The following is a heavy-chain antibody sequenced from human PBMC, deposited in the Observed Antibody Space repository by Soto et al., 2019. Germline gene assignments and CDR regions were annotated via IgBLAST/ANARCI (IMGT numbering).Heavy chain of an antibody. CDR2: ITSDGRST. J-gene: IGHJ4*02. D-gene: IGHD2-15*01. CDR3: VKMGGFGF. Sequence: EVQLVESGGGLVQPGGSLRLSCVASGFTVSKYWMHWVRQAPGKGLVWLSRITSDGRSTSYADSVKGRFTISRDNATITVFLQMNSLRAEEAAVYYCVKMGGFGFWGEGAVVSFSS. CDR1: GFTVSKYW. V-gene: IGHV3-74*01.